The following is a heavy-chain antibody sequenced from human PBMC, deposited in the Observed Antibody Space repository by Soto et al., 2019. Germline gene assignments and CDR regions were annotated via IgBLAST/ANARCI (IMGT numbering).Heavy chain of an antibody. Sequence: VSVKVSCKASGYIFTSYAMHWVRQAPGQRLEWMGWINAGNGNTGYAQKFQGRVTMTRNTSISTAYMELSSLRSEDTAVYYCARTLYGDNVDYWGQGTLVTVSS. CDR2: INAGNGNT. CDR1: GYIFTSYA. J-gene: IGHJ4*02. V-gene: IGHV1-3*01. CDR3: ARTLYGDNVDY. D-gene: IGHD4-17*01.